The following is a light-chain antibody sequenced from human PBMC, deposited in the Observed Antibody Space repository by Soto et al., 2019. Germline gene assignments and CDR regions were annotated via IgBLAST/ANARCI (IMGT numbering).Light chain of an antibody. J-gene: IGKJ5*01. CDR3: QQSLTMPIT. CDR1: RSINNY. V-gene: IGKV1-39*01. Sequence: DIQMTQSPASLSVSVGDRVTITCRASRSINNYLTWYLQSPGQAPKLLIRSASTLQRGVPSRFIGSGSRTEFTLTIADLHPDDFGTYYCQQSLTMPITFGHGTRLDSK. CDR2: SAS.